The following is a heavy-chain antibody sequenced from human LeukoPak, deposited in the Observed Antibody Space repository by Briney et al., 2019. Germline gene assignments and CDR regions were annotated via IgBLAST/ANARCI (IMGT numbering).Heavy chain of an antibody. V-gene: IGHV3-49*03. CDR3: TRERMITFGGVIVYDYFDY. Sequence: GGSLRLSCTASGFTFGDYAMSWFRQAPGKGLEWVGFIRSKAYGGTTEYAASVKGRFTISRDDSKSIAYLQMNSLKTEDTAVYYCTRERMITFGGVIVYDYFDYWGQGTLVTVSS. CDR2: IRSKAYGGTT. J-gene: IGHJ4*02. D-gene: IGHD3-16*02. CDR1: GFTFGDYA.